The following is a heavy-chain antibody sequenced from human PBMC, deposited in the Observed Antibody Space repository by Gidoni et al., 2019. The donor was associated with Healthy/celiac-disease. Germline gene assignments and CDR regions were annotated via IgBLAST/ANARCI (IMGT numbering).Heavy chain of an antibody. D-gene: IGHD2-15*01. CDR2: NYYSGST. J-gene: IGHJ3*02. CDR1: GCSISSGGYY. Sequence: QVQLQESGPGLVKPSQTLSLPCTVSGCSISSGGYYWSWIRQHPGKGLAWIGYNYYSGSTYYNPSLKSLVTISVDTSKNQFSLKLSSVTAADTAVYYCATASSGEGPDAFDIWGQGTMVTVSS. V-gene: IGHV4-31*01. CDR3: ATASSGEGPDAFDI.